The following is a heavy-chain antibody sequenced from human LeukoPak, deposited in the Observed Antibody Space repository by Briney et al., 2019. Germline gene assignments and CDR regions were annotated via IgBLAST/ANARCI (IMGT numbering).Heavy chain of an antibody. V-gene: IGHV4-4*07. D-gene: IGHD2-21*01. CDR3: TRDFAY. J-gene: IGHJ4*02. Sequence: SETLSLTCTVSGDSIGSSFWNWIRQPAGKGLEWIGRIYTSGSTNYNPSLKSRVTMSVDTSKNQFSLKLSSVTAADAAVYYCTRDFAYWGQGTLVTVSS. CDR1: GDSIGSSF. CDR2: IYTSGST.